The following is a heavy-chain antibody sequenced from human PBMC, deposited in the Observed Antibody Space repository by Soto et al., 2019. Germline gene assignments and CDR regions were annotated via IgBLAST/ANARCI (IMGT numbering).Heavy chain of an antibody. CDR1: GGSISSGGYS. V-gene: IGHV4-31*03. D-gene: IGHD6-19*01. J-gene: IGHJ4*02. Sequence: QVQLQESGPGLVKPSQTLSLTCTVSGGSISSGGYSWRWIRQHPGKGLEWIGYIHYGGSTYFNPSVKSRVTRSVDTFKNQCSLKLSSVTAADTAVYYCARGQWLALYYFDYWGQGTLVTVSS. CDR2: IHYGGST. CDR3: ARGQWLALYYFDY.